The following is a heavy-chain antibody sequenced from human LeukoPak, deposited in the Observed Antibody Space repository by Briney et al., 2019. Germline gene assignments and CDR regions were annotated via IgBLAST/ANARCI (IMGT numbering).Heavy chain of an antibody. Sequence: ASVKVSCKASGYTFTGYYMHWVRQAPGQGLEWMGWINPNSGGTNYAQKFQGRVTMTRDTSISTAYMELSGLRSDDTAVYYCARGTVDTAMVMDYWGQGTLVTVSS. CDR1: GYTFTGYY. CDR3: ARGTVDTAMVMDY. D-gene: IGHD5-18*01. J-gene: IGHJ4*02. V-gene: IGHV1-2*02. CDR2: INPNSGGT.